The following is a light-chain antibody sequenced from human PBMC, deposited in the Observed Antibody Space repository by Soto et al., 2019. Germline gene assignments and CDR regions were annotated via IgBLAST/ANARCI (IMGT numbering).Light chain of an antibody. J-gene: IGKJ4*01. CDR2: GAS. Sequence: EIVLTQSPGTLSLSPVERATRSFMASQSVSSNYLAWYQQKPGQAPRLLIYGASSRATGIPDRFSGSGSATDFTLTISRLEPEDFAVYYCQQYGTSPPLTFGGGTKVDI. V-gene: IGKV3-20*01. CDR1: QSVSSNY. CDR3: QQYGTSPPLT.